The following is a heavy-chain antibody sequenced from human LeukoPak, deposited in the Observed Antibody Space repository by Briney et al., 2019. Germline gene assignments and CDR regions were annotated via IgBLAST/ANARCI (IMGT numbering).Heavy chain of an antibody. J-gene: IGHJ4*02. D-gene: IGHD2-2*02. Sequence: GASVKVSCKASGYTFTSYCMHWVRQAPGQGLEWMGIINPSGGSTSYAQKFQGRVTMTRDTSTSTVYMELSSLRSEDTAVYYCASETIRGYCSSTSCYTGDDYWGQGTLVTVSS. CDR3: ASETIRGYCSSTSCYTGDDY. V-gene: IGHV1-46*01. CDR1: GYTFTSYC. CDR2: INPSGGST.